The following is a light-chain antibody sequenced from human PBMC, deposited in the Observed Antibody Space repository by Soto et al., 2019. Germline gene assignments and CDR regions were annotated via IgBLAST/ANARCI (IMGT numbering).Light chain of an antibody. CDR2: AAS. CDR3: QQATSFPLT. Sequence: DIQMTQSPSSVSASVGDRVTITCRASQGISCWLAGYQQKPGKAPKLLIYAASSLQSGVKSSFSDSGSGTDFTLTISILQPEDFATYYCQQATSFPLTCGGGTKVEIK. J-gene: IGKJ4*01. CDR1: QGISCW. V-gene: IGKV1-12*01.